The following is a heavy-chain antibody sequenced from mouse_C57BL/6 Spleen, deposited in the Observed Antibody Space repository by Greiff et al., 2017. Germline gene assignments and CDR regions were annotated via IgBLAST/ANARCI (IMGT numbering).Heavy chain of an antibody. Sequence: VQLQQPGAELVMPGASVKLSCKASGYTFTSYWMHWVKQRPGQGLEWIGEIDPSDSYTNYNQKFKGKSTLTVDKSSSTAYMQLSSLTSEDSAVYYCARYYGSSYDAMDYWGQGTSGTVSS. CDR2: IDPSDSYT. CDR1: GYTFTSYW. V-gene: IGHV1-69*01. D-gene: IGHD1-1*01. CDR3: ARYYGSSYDAMDY. J-gene: IGHJ4*01.